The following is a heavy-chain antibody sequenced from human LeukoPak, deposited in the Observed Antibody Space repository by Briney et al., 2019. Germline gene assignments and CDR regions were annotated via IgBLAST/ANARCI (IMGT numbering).Heavy chain of an antibody. CDR2: IYYSGST. D-gene: IGHD3-22*01. V-gene: IGHV4-59*01. CDR1: GGSISSYY. Sequence: SETLSLTCTVSGGSISSYYWSWIRQPPGKGLEWMGYIYYSGSTTYNPSLKSRVTIPVDTSKNQFSLKLSSVTAADTAVYYCARVPYYYDSSGYYSDPYYYYGMDVWGQGTTVTVSS. CDR3: ARVPYYYDSSGYYSDPYYYYGMDV. J-gene: IGHJ6*02.